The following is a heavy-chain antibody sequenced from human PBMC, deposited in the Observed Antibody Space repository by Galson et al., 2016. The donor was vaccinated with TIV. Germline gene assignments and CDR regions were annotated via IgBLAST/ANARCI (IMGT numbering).Heavy chain of an antibody. D-gene: IGHD1-7*01. CDR2: ISHDGNNK. CDR1: GFTFDSYT. Sequence: ASGFTFDSYTFHWVRQTPGKGLEWVAIISHDGNNKDFADSVQGRFTISRDSSKNTVFLQMNSLRLEDTAVYYCTRDGRGNWKYVDYFDYWGQGTLVTVSS. CDR3: TRDGRGNWKYVDYFDY. J-gene: IGHJ4*02. V-gene: IGHV3-30-3*01.